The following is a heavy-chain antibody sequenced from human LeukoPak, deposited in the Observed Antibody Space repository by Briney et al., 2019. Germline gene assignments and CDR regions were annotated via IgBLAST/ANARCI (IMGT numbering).Heavy chain of an antibody. CDR3: AGSGYFDSSGYHDAFDI. CDR2: ISYDGSNK. V-gene: IGHV3-30-3*01. D-gene: IGHD3-22*01. J-gene: IGHJ3*02. Sequence: GGSLRLSCAASGFTFSRYGMHWVRQAPGKGLEWVAVISYDGSNKYDADSVKGRFTISRDNSKSTLYLQMNSLRVEDTAVYYCAGSGYFDSSGYHDAFDIWGQGTMVTVSS. CDR1: GFTFSRYG.